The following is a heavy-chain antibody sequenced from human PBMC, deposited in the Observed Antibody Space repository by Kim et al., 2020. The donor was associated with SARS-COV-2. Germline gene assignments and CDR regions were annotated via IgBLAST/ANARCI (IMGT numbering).Heavy chain of an antibody. CDR2: ISSNGGST. CDR1: GFTFSSYA. Sequence: GGSLRLSCSASGFTFSSYAMHWVRQAPGKGLEYVSAISSNGGSTYYADSVKGRFTISRDNSKNTLYLQMSSLRAEDTAVYYCVKGAFYDSSGYHYWYFDLWGRGTLVPVSS. J-gene: IGHJ2*01. CDR3: VKGAFYDSSGYHYWYFDL. D-gene: IGHD3-22*01. V-gene: IGHV3-64D*09.